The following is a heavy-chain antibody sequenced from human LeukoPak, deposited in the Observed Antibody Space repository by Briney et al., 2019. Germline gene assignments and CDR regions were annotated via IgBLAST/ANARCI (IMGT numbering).Heavy chain of an antibody. J-gene: IGHJ4*02. V-gene: IGHV3-23*01. Sequence: GGSLRLSCAASGFTFSTYAMNWVRQAPGKGLEWVSAISGSGGSTYYADSVKGRFTISRDNSKNTLYLQMNSLRAEGTAVYYCAKYKSSGWYFDYWGQGTLVTVSS. CDR3: AKYKSSGWYFDY. CDR2: ISGSGGST. CDR1: GFTFSTYA. D-gene: IGHD6-19*01.